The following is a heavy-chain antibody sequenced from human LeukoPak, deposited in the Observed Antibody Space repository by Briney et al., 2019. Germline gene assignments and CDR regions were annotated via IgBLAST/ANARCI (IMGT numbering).Heavy chain of an antibody. CDR1: GGSISSYY. CDR3: ARVLYGADGPTRFDP. D-gene: IGHD5-24*01. J-gene: IGHJ5*02. Sequence: PSETLSLTCTVSGGSISSYYWSWIRQTPGKGLEWIGYIYYSGNTYYNPSLKSRVTISVDTSKNQFSLKLSSVTAADTAVYYCARVLYGADGPTRFDPWGQGTLVTVSS. V-gene: IGHV4-59*01. CDR2: IYYSGNT.